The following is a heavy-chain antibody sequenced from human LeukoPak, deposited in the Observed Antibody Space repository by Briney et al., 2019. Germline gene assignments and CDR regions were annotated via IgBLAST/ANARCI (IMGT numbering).Heavy chain of an antibody. J-gene: IGHJ6*02. CDR2: ISAYNGNT. CDR3: ARSSATYYDFWSGYYFLGMDV. Sequence: EASVKVSCKASGYTFTSYGISWVRQAPGQGLEWMGWISAYNGNTNYAQKLQGRVTMTTDTSTSTAYMELRSLRSDDTAVYYCARSSATYYDFWSGYYFLGMDVWGQGTTVTVSS. V-gene: IGHV1-18*01. D-gene: IGHD3-3*01. CDR1: GYTFTSYG.